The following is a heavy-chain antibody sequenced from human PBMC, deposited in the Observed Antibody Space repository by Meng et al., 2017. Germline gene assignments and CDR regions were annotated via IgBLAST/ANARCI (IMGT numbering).Heavy chain of an antibody. Sequence: GQLVQSGAEVKQPGASVTVSCKASGYTFTSYYMHWVRQAPGQGLEWMGRINPNSGGTNYAQKFQGRVTMTRDTSISTAYMELSRLRSDDTAVYYCARDDYGDYFDYWGQGTLVTVSS. V-gene: IGHV1-2*06. CDR3: ARDDYGDYFDY. CDR2: INPNSGGT. J-gene: IGHJ4*02. D-gene: IGHD4-17*01. CDR1: GYTFTSYY.